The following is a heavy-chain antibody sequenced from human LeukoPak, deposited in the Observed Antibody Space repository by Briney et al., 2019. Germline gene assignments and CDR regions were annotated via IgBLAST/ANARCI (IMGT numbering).Heavy chain of an antibody. Sequence: GGSLRLSCAASGFTFSSYAMNWVRQAPGKGVEGVASSNSSGGNKYYADSVKGRFTISRDSSKNTLHLQMNSLRADDTAVYYCAKGFNWNYPHYFDYWGQGTLVTVSS. V-gene: IGHV3-23*01. D-gene: IGHD1-7*01. CDR2: SNSSGGNK. CDR1: GFTFSSYA. J-gene: IGHJ4*02. CDR3: AKGFNWNYPHYFDY.